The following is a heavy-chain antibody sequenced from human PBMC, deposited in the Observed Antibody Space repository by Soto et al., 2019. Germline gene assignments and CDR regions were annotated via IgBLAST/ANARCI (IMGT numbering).Heavy chain of an antibody. V-gene: IGHV1-3*01. CDR3: ASGYCSGGSCYSANWFDP. Sequence: ASVKVSCKASGYTFTSYAMHWVRQAPGQSLEWMGWINAGNGNTKYSQKFQGRVTITRDTSASTAYMELSSLRSEDTAVYYCASGYCSGGSCYSANWFDPWGQGTLVTVSS. D-gene: IGHD2-15*01. CDR2: INAGNGNT. J-gene: IGHJ5*02. CDR1: GYTFTSYA.